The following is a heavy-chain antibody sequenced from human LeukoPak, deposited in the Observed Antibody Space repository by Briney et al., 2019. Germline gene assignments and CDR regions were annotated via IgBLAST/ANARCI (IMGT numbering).Heavy chain of an antibody. J-gene: IGHJ4*02. Sequence: GGSLRLSCAASGFTFSSYAMSWVRQAPGRGLQWVSAISGSGDNTYSADSVKGRFTISRDNSKNTLYLQMNSLRAEDTAVYYCAKGPTMTTVTTVFDYWGQGTLVTVSS. V-gene: IGHV3-23*01. CDR3: AKGPTMTTVTTVFDY. CDR1: GFTFSSYA. D-gene: IGHD4-17*01. CDR2: ISGSGDNT.